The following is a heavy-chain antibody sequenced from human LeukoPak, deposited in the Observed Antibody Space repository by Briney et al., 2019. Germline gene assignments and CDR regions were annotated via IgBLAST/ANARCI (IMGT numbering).Heavy chain of an antibody. CDR1: GGSISSSSYY. V-gene: IGHV4-39*01. Sequence: SETLSLTCTVSGGSISSSSYYWGWIRQPPGKGLEWIGSIYYSGSTYYNPSLKSRVTISVDTSKNQFSLKLSSVTAADTAVYYCARAYCGGDCYLFYYYYYMDVWGKGTTVTVSS. J-gene: IGHJ6*03. D-gene: IGHD2-21*01. CDR3: ARAYCGGDCYLFYYYYYMDV. CDR2: IYYSGST.